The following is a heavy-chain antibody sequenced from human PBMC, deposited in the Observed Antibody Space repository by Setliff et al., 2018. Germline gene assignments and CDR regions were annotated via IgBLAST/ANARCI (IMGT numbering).Heavy chain of an antibody. V-gene: IGHV4-59*08. J-gene: IGHJ4*02. CDR2: IHYSGNT. CDR1: GGSINRDY. Sequence: SETLSLTCSVSGGSINRDYWSWIRQPPGKGLEWIGYIHYSGNTNYNPSLKSRVTISLDMSKNQFSLTLRSVTAADTAMYYCARGINSVSWTPKYWGRGTLVTVSS. D-gene: IGHD6-13*01. CDR3: ARGINSVSWTPKY.